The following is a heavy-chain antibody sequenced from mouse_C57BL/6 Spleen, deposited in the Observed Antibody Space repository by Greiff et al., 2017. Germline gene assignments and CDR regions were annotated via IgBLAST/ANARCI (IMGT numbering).Heavy chain of an antibody. CDR1: GFTFNTYA. CDR2: IRRKSSNYAT. V-gene: IGHV10-3*01. Sequence: EVHLVESGGGLVQPKGSLKLSCAASGFTFNTYAMHWVRQAPGKGLEWVARIRRKSSNYATYYADSVKDRFTISRDDSQSMLYLQMNNLKTEDTAMYYCVRAPACYSNSWYFDVWGTGTTVTVSS. J-gene: IGHJ1*03. CDR3: VRAPACYSNSWYFDV. D-gene: IGHD2-5*01.